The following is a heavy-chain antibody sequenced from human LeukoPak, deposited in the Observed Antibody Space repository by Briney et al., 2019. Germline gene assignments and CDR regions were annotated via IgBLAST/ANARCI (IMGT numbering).Heavy chain of an antibody. CDR3: AKDAGNYYDVSGYLRTMPFDS. J-gene: IGHJ4*02. D-gene: IGHD3-22*01. V-gene: IGHV3-13*01. CDR1: GFTFNKYD. Sequence: GGSLRLSCAASGFTFNKYDLHWVRQVTGKGLEWVSAIGTLSDTSYADSVKGRFTISRDNSKNTVYLQMNSLRAEDTAVYYCAKDAGNYYDVSGYLRTMPFDSWGQGTLVTVSS. CDR2: IGTLSDT.